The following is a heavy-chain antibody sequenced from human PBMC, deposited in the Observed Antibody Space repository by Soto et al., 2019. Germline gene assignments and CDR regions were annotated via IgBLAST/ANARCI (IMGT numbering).Heavy chain of an antibody. Sequence: GGSLSLSCASPVFTFPRYLLTWVGQASGNVLEWVANIKQDGSEKYYVDSVKGRFTISRDNAKNSLYLQMNSLRAEDTAVYYCARFYYDSSGYLPSPYYYYYGMDVWGQGT. J-gene: IGHJ6*02. CDR1: VFTFPRYL. CDR2: IKQDGSEK. CDR3: ARFYYDSSGYLPSPYYYYYGMDV. V-gene: IGHV3-7*04. D-gene: IGHD3-22*01.